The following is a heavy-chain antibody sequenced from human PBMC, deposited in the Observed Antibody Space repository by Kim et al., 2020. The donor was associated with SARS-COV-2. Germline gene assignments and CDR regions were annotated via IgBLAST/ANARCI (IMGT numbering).Heavy chain of an antibody. D-gene: IGHD3-3*01. CDR3: ARGVTYYDFWSGYYFDY. V-gene: IGHV3-21*01. Sequence: VQGRFTISGDNAKNSLYLQMNSLRAEDTAVYYCARGVTYYDFWSGYYFDYWGQGTLVTVSS. J-gene: IGHJ4*02.